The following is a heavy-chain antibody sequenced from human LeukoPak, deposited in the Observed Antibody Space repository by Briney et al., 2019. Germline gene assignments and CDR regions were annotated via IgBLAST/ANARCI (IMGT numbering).Heavy chain of an antibody. CDR1: GFTFSSSA. J-gene: IGHJ4*02. CDR3: AKYSGSYYKLYYLDY. V-gene: IGHV3-23*01. CDR2: VSGSGGST. Sequence: GGSLRLSCAASGFTFSSSAMSWVRQAPGKGLEWVSAVSGSGGSTYYTDSVKGRFTISRDNSKNTLYLQMNSLRAEDTALYFCAKYSGSYYKLYYLDYWGQGTLVTVSS. D-gene: IGHD1-26*01.